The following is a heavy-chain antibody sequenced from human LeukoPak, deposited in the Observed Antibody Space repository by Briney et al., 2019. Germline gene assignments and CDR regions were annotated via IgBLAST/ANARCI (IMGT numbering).Heavy chain of an antibody. Sequence: PGGSLRLSCAASGFTFSSYGMHWVRQAPGKGLEWVAVISYDGSNKYYADSVKGRFTISRDNSKNTLYLQMNSLRAEDTAVYYCAIGPTYYYDSSGYYWGQGTLVTVSS. J-gene: IGHJ4*02. D-gene: IGHD3-22*01. CDR3: AIGPTYYYDSSGYY. CDR1: GFTFSSYG. CDR2: ISYDGSNK. V-gene: IGHV3-30*03.